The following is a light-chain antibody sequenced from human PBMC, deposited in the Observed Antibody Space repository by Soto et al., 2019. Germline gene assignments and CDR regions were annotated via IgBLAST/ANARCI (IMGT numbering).Light chain of an antibody. V-gene: IGLV2-14*01. CDR3: SSYIGGSPYV. CDR1: SSDIGGYKY. Sequence: QSLLTPPACLYGFPGQSMRISCPTTSSDIGGYKYVSWYQQHPGKAPKLMIYDVSNRPSGVSNRFSGSKSGNTATLTISGLQGEDEARYYRSSYIGGSPYVLATGTKVTVL. CDR2: DVS. J-gene: IGLJ1*01.